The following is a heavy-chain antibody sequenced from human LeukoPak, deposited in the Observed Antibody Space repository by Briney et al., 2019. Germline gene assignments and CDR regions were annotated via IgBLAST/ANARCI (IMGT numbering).Heavy chain of an antibody. CDR1: GFTFSSYS. Sequence: KAGGSLRLSCAASGFTFSSYSMNWIRQAPGKGLEWVSSISNNNNFIYYAESLKGRFTISRDNAKNSLYLQMNSLRVEDTAVYYCARVKYFDWLEDYWGQGTLVTVSS. J-gene: IGHJ4*02. D-gene: IGHD3-9*01. V-gene: IGHV3-21*01. CDR3: ARVKYFDWLEDY. CDR2: ISNNNNFI.